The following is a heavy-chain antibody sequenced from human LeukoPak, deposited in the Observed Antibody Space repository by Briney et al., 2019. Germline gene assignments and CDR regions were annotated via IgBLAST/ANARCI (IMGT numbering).Heavy chain of an antibody. J-gene: IGHJ4*02. V-gene: IGHV1-69*01. CDR3: ARGGDYYDSSGYYLPGLDY. CDR2: IIPIFGTA. D-gene: IGHD3-22*01. Sequence: PWASVKVSCKASGGTFSSYAIGWVRQAPGQGLEWMGGIIPIFGTANYAQKFQGRVTITADESTSTAYMELSSLRSEDTAVYYCARGGDYYDSSGYYLPGLDYWGQGTLVTVSS. CDR1: GGTFSSYA.